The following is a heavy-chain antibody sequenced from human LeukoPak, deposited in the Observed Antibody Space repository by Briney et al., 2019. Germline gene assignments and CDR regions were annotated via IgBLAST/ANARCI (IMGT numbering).Heavy chain of an antibody. CDR3: AKHCGGGSCFAFDI. Sequence: PGGSLRLSCAASGFTFSSYAMNWVRQAPGKGLEWVSAISGSGAITYYPDSVKGRFTISRDNSKNTLYLQMNSLRAEDTAIYYCAKHCGGGSCFAFDIWGQGTMVTVSS. J-gene: IGHJ3*02. V-gene: IGHV3-23*01. CDR1: GFTFSSYA. D-gene: IGHD2-15*01. CDR2: ISGSGAIT.